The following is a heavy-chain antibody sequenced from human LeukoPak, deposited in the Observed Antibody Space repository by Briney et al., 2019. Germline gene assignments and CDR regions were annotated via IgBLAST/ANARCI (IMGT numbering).Heavy chain of an antibody. J-gene: IGHJ4*02. D-gene: IGHD4-17*01. CDR2: INPSGGST. CDR3: ARSDYGDWVAY. Sequence: ASVKVSCKASGGTFSSYAISWVRQAPGQGLEWMGIINPSGGSTSYAQKFQGRVTMTRDTSTSTVYMELSSLRSEDTAVYYCARSDYGDWVAYWGQGTLVTVSS. CDR1: GGTFSSYA. V-gene: IGHV1-46*01.